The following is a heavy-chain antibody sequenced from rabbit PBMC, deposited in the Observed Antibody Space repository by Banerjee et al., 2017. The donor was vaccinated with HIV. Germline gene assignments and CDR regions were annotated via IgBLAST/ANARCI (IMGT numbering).Heavy chain of an antibody. J-gene: IGHJ4*01. V-gene: IGHV1S45*01. CDR3: ARWGANDNSYLGDYLHL. D-gene: IGHD6-1*01. Sequence: QEQLKETGGGLVQPGGSLTLSCKASGFDFSSYYMSWVRQAPGEGLEWIACIDGGNSDSTYYASWAKGRFTISKTSSTTVTLQMTSLTAADTATYFCARWGANDNSYLGDYLHLWGQGTLVTVS. CDR2: IDGGNSDST. CDR1: GFDFSSYYM.